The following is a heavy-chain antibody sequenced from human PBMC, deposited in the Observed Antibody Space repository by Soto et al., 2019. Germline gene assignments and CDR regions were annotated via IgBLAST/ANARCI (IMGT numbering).Heavy chain of an antibody. J-gene: IGHJ4*02. Sequence: PGGSLRLSCAASGFTFSIFAMSWVRQSPGKGLEWVSTISGSGGSTYYAGAVKGRFTISRDNSMDTLYLQMKGLRVEDTAIYYCAKEVSLGSTVGLGYWGQGTLVTVSS. CDR3: AKEVSLGSTVGLGY. CDR1: GFTFSIFA. CDR2: ISGSGGST. V-gene: IGHV3-23*01. D-gene: IGHD7-27*01.